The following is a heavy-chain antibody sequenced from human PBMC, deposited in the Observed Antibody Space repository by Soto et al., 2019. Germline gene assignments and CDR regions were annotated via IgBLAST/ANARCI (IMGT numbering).Heavy chain of an antibody. Sequence: EVQLVESGGGLVQPGGSLRLSCAASGFTVSSNYMSWVRQAPGKGLEWVSVIYSGGSTYYADSVKGRFTISRDNSKNTVYLQMNSLRAEDTAVHSCARNDSQRAPYGDYFYYYMDVWGKGTTVTVSS. CDR2: IYSGGST. V-gene: IGHV3-66*01. CDR1: GFTVSSNY. J-gene: IGHJ6*03. CDR3: ARNDSQRAPYGDYFYYYMDV. D-gene: IGHD4-17*01.